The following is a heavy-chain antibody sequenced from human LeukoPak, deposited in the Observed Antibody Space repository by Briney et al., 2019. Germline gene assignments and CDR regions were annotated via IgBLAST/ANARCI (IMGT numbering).Heavy chain of an antibody. CDR3: ARDLYGDYVGFDY. V-gene: IGHV3-7*01. CDR1: GFTFSSYW. Sequence: GGSLRLSCAASGFTFSSYWMSWVRQAPGKGLEWVANIKQDGSEKYYVDSVKGRSTISRDNAKNSLYLQMNSLRAEDTAVYYCARDLYGDYVGFDYWGQGTLVTVSS. J-gene: IGHJ4*02. CDR2: IKQDGSEK. D-gene: IGHD4-17*01.